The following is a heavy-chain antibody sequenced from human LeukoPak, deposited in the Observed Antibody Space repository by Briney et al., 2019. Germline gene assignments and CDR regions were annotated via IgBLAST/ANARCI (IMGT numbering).Heavy chain of an antibody. D-gene: IGHD2-15*01. CDR2: ISGSGGST. J-gene: IGHJ4*02. CDR3: AKGDCSGGCCCNFDY. Sequence: GGSLTLSCAASGFTFSSYAVSWVRQAPGEGLEWVSAISGSGGSTYYADSVKGRFTISRHNSKTKLYLQMNSLRAEDTAVYYCAKGDCSGGCCCNFDYWGQGTLVTVSS. CDR1: GFTFSSYA. V-gene: IGHV3-23*01.